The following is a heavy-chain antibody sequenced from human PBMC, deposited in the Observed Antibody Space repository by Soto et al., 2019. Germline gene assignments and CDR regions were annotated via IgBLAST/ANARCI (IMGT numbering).Heavy chain of an antibody. D-gene: IGHD6-19*01. CDR3: VRARQPWLPYYSDY. J-gene: IGHJ4*02. Sequence: ASVKVSCKASGYTFTGYYMHWVRQAPGQGLEWMGWINPNSGGTNYAQKFQGWVTMTRDTSISTAYMELSRLRSDDTAVYYCVRARQPWLPYYSDYWGQGTLVNV. CDR2: INPNSGGT. CDR1: GYTFTGYY. V-gene: IGHV1-2*04.